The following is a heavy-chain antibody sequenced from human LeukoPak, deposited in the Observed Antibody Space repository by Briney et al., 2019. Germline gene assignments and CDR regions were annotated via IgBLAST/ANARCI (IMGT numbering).Heavy chain of an antibody. J-gene: IGHJ4*02. CDR3: AKAQQCSGGSCYRD. D-gene: IGHD2-15*01. CDR2: ISGSGGST. Sequence: PGGSLRLSCAASGFTFSSYAMSWVRQAPGKGLEWVSAISGSGGSTYYADSVKGRFTISRDNSKNTLYLQMNSLRAEDTAVYYWAKAQQCSGGSCYRDWGQGTLVTVSS. V-gene: IGHV3-23*01. CDR1: GFTFSSYA.